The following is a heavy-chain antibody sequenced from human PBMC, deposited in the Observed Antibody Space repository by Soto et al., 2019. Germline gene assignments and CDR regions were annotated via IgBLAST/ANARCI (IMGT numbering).Heavy chain of an antibody. CDR1: GGSMRNYF. Sequence: SETLSLTCTVSGGSMRNYFWTWIRQPPGKGLEWIGYIHYSGTTSFFPSYNPSLRSRVTISEDTSKDQFSLKLLSVTTAGTAVYFCAAGEASSRNLAPYYLDFWGQGTLVT. CDR3: AAGEASSRNLAPYYLDF. V-gene: IGHV4-59*01. CDR2: IHYSGTT. D-gene: IGHD6-13*01. J-gene: IGHJ4*02.